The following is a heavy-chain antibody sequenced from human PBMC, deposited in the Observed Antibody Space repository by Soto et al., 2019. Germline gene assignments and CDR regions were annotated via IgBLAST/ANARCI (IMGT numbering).Heavy chain of an antibody. CDR1: GYDFNTNW. J-gene: IGHJ4*02. Sequence: PGESLKISCRGSGYDFNTNWFGWVRQLPGRGLEWVGIMYPGDSDTRYNPSLQGHVTLSVDVTVSTAFLQWRSLETSDTGMYLYARLPRDCNKTSCYYADHWGQGTQVTVSS. CDR2: MYPGDSDT. V-gene: IGHV5-51*01. CDR3: ARLPRDCNKTSCYYADH. D-gene: IGHD3-3*01.